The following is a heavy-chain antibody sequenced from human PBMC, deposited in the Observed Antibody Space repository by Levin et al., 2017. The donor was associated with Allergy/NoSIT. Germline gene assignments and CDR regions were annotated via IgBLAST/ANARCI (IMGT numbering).Heavy chain of an antibody. CDR3: VKDFGRRDGYNGFDS. CDR1: GFNFDEYA. J-gene: IGHJ5*01. Sequence: GESLRLSCAASGFNFDEYAMHWVRQVPGQGLEWVSGTSWNSDSRRYADSVKGRFTISRDNAKNSLYLQMTSLTPEDTALYYCVKDFGRRDGYNGFDSWGPGTLLTVSS. CDR2: TSWNSDSR. D-gene: IGHD5-24*01. V-gene: IGHV3-9*01.